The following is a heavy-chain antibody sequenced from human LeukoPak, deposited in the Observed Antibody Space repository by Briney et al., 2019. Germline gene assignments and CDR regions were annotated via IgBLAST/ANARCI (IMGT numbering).Heavy chain of an antibody. CDR2: IYYSGST. V-gene: IGHV4-59*06. CDR1: GGSISGYY. Sequence: SETLSLTCTVSGGSISGYYWGWIRQHPGKGLEWIGYIYYSGSTYYNPSLKSRVTISVDTSKNQFSLKLSSVTAADTAVYYCARVVLWFGEYYFDYWGQGTLVTVSS. J-gene: IGHJ4*02. D-gene: IGHD3-10*01. CDR3: ARVVLWFGEYYFDY.